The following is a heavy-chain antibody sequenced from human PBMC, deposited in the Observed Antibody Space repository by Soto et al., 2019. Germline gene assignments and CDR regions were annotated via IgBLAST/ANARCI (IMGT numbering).Heavy chain of an antibody. D-gene: IGHD3-10*01. CDR2: INPNSGGT. CDR1: GYTFTGYY. CDR3: ARNPPECFGEPHYGMDV. J-gene: IGHJ6*02. Sequence: QVQLVQSGAEVKKPGASVKVSCKASGYTFTGYYMHWVRQAPGQGLEWMGWINPNSGGTNYAQKFQGWVTMTRDTFISTAYMELSRLRSDDTAVYYCARNPPECFGEPHYGMDVWGQGTTVTVSS. V-gene: IGHV1-2*04.